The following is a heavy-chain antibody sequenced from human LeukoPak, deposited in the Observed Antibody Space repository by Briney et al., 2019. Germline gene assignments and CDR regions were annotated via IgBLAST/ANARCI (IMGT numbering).Heavy chain of an antibody. CDR2: ISGSSSYK. CDR3: ARDIVVAAASYGMDV. V-gene: IGHV3-21*01. CDR1: GFDFSTYS. D-gene: IGHD2-15*01. Sequence: PGGPLRLSCEVSGFDFSTYSMNWVRQAPGKGLEWVSSISGSSSYKFYADSVKGRFTISRDNAKNSVYLQMNSLRADDTAVYYCARDIVVAAASYGMDVWGQGTTVTVSS. J-gene: IGHJ6*02.